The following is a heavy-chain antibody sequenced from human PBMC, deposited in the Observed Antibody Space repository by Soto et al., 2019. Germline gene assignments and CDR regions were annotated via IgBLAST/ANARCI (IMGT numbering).Heavy chain of an antibody. CDR3: TRVGAGVGATFGSFDY. D-gene: IGHD1-26*01. Sequence: GGSLRLSCTASGFTFGDYAMSWVRQAPGKGLEWVGFIRSKAYGGTTEYAASVKGRFTISRDDSKSIAYLQMNSLKTEDTAVYYCTRVGAGVGATFGSFDYWGQGTLVTVSS. V-gene: IGHV3-49*04. CDR2: IRSKAYGGTT. J-gene: IGHJ4*02. CDR1: GFTFGDYA.